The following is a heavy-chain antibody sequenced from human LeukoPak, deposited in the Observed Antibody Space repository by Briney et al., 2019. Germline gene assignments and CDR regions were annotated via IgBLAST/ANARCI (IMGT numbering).Heavy chain of an antibody. Sequence: ASVKVSCKASGFTFTEYYVHWVRQAPGQGLEWMGWINSNNGDTNYAQKFQGRVTMTRDTSISTACMELRRLRSDDTAVYYCARDLYTFDYWGQGALVTVSS. V-gene: IGHV1-2*02. D-gene: IGHD4-11*01. J-gene: IGHJ4*02. CDR3: ARDLYTFDY. CDR1: GFTFTEYY. CDR2: INSNNGDT.